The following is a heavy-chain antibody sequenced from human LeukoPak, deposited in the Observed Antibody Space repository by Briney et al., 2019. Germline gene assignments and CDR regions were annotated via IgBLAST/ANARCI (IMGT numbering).Heavy chain of an antibody. Sequence: GGSLRLSCAASGFTFSSYAMHWVRQAPGKGLEWVAVISYDGSNKYYADSVKGRFTISRDNAKNSLYLQMNSLRAEDTAVYYCARDPEVTIGTFYWGQGTLVTVSS. CDR1: GFTFSSYA. CDR3: ARDPEVTIGTFY. V-gene: IGHV3-30-3*01. D-gene: IGHD4-17*01. J-gene: IGHJ4*02. CDR2: ISYDGSNK.